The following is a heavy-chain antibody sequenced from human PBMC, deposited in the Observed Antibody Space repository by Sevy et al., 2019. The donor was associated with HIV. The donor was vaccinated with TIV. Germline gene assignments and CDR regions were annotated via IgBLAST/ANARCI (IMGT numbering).Heavy chain of an antibody. V-gene: IGHV3-30*02. CDR2: IRYDGSDQ. CDR1: GFTFSNYG. D-gene: IGHD6-13*01. J-gene: IGHJ4*02. Sequence: GGSLRLSCAASGFTFSNYGMHWVRQVPGKGLEWVTFIRYDGSDQYYAPSVKGRFTISRDDSKNTLYLQMDSLRPEDTAIYYCAKDLAGPGRRYFDYWGQGTLVTVSS. CDR3: AKDLAGPGRRYFDY.